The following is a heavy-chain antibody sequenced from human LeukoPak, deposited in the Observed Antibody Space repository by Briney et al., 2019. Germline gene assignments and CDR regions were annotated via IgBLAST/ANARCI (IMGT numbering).Heavy chain of an antibody. CDR3: AKDIGD. CDR2: IYHSGST. Sequence: PSETLSLTCAVSGYSISSGYYWGWIRQPPGKGLEWIGSIYHSGSTYYNPSLKSRVTISVDTSKNQFSLKLSSVTAADTAVYYCAKDIGDWGQGTLVTVSS. CDR1: GYSISSGYY. V-gene: IGHV4-38-2*02. D-gene: IGHD1-26*01. J-gene: IGHJ4*02.